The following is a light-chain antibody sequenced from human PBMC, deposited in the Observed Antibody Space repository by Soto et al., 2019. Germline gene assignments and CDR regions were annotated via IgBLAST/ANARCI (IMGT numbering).Light chain of an antibody. Sequence: IVLTQSPASLSLSPVEIATLFCRASQSVSSNLAWYQQKPGQAPRLLIYGASTRATGIPARFSGSGSGTEFTLTISSLQSEDFAVYYCQQYYDWPITFGQGTRLEIK. CDR1: QSVSSN. J-gene: IGKJ5*01. CDR2: GAS. CDR3: QQYYDWPIT. V-gene: IGKV3-15*01.